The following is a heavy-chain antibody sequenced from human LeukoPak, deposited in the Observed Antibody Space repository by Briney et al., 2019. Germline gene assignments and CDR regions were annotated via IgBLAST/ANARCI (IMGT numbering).Heavy chain of an antibody. CDR1: GFTFSSYD. CDR3: ARNDPGNFGMDV. V-gene: IGHV3-33*01. CDR2: IWYDGSIQ. D-gene: IGHD1-7*01. J-gene: IGHJ6*02. Sequence: PGGSLRLSCAASGFTFSSYDMHWVRQAPGKGLEWVATIWYDGSIQYYAESVRGRFTISRESSKNTLYLQMNSLRAEDTAVFYCARNDPGNFGMDVWGQGTTVIVSS.